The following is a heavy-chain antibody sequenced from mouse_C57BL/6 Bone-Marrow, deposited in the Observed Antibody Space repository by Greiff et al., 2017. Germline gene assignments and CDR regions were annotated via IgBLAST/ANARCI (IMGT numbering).Heavy chain of an antibody. CDR1: GYTFTSYW. J-gene: IGHJ2*01. Sequence: QVQLQQPGAELVKPGASVKLSCKASGYTFTSYWMHWVKQRPGQGLEWIGMIHPNSGSTNYNEKFKSKATLTVDKSSSTAYMQLSSLTSEDSAVYYCARPYYYGSSYDYFDYWGQGTTLTVS. V-gene: IGHV1-64*01. D-gene: IGHD1-1*01. CDR3: ARPYYYGSSYDYFDY. CDR2: IHPNSGST.